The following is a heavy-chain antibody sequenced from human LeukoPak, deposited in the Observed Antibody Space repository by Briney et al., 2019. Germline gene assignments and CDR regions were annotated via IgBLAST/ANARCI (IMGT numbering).Heavy chain of an antibody. CDR3: ARGRYCSGGTCGIDY. CDR1: GYSFTNYW. V-gene: IGHV5-51*01. CDR2: IYPGDSDT. D-gene: IGHD2-15*01. Sequence: GESLKISCKGSGYSFTNYWIAWVRQMPGKGLECMGIIYPGDSDTRYSPSFQGHVTISADRSISTTYLQWSSLKASDTAMYYCARGRYCSGGTCGIDYWGQRILVTVSS. J-gene: IGHJ4*02.